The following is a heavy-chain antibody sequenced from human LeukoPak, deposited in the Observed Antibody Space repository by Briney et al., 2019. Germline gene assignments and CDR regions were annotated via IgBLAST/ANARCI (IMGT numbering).Heavy chain of an antibody. CDR3: ARDSRDLEDNSYYMDV. V-gene: IGHV1-69*05. J-gene: IGHJ6*03. CDR1: GGTFSSHV. D-gene: IGHD2-21*01. CDR2: TNPITGTP. Sequence: GASVKVSCKASGGTFSSHVFSWVRQAPGQGLECMGETNPITGTPNYAQKFQGRLRITTDESTSTFYMELSSLTSEDTAVYYCARDSRDLEDNSYYMDVCGKGTTLTVSS.